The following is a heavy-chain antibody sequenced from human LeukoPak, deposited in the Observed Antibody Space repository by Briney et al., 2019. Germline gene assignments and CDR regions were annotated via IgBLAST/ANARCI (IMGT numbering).Heavy chain of an antibody. J-gene: IGHJ6*02. CDR2: IRSKANSYAT. V-gene: IGHV3-73*01. D-gene: IGHD6-19*01. CDR3: AKDYLGYRAVADYYYGMDV. CDR1: GFTFSGSA. Sequence: GGSLRLSCAASGFTFSGSAMRWVRQASGKGLEWVGRIRSKANSYATAYAASVKGRFTISRDDSKNTAYLQMNSLRAEDTAVYYCAKDYLGYRAVADYYYGMDVWGQGTTVTVSS.